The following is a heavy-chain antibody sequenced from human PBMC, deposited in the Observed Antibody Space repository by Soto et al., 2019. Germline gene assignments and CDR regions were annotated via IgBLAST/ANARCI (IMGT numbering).Heavy chain of an antibody. D-gene: IGHD2-21*01. Sequence: SETLSLTCDVYGGSFSGYYWSWIRQVPGKGLEWIGHIYVTGAVDYNPSLRDRITISQDTSERQFSLNLRLVTAADTAVYYCARLRIATNNYKWFDPWGQGTLVTVSS. CDR3: ARLRIATNNYKWFDP. V-gene: IGHV4-34*09. CDR2: IYVTGAV. J-gene: IGHJ5*02. CDR1: GGSFSGYY.